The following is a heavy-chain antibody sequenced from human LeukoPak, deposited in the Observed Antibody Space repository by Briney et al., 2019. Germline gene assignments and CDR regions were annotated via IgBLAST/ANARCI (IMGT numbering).Heavy chain of an antibody. CDR3: ARTRRGVIYY. Sequence: SETLSLTCTVSGGSISSGGYYWSWIRQHPGKGLEWIGYIYYSGSTYYNPSLKSRVTISVDTSKNQFSLRLSSVTAADTAVDFCARTRRGVIYYWGQGTLVNGFS. CDR2: IYYSGST. D-gene: IGHD3-10*01. V-gene: IGHV4-31*03. CDR1: GGSISSGGYY. J-gene: IGHJ4*02.